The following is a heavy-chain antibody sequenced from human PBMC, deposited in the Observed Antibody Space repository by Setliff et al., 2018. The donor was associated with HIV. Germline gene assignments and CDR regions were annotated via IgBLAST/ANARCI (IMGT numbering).Heavy chain of an antibody. CDR3: ARHFRYPGIAVAGIDY. J-gene: IGHJ4*01. Sequence: ASETLSLTCTVSGGSISSDSYYWGWIRQPPGKGPESIGTLFYNGATYYSPSLKGRVIISVDTSKNQFSLRLTSVTAADTAVYYCARHFRYPGIAVAGIDYWGQGTLVTVSS. CDR2: LFYNGAT. CDR1: GGSISSDSYY. V-gene: IGHV4-39*01. D-gene: IGHD6-19*01.